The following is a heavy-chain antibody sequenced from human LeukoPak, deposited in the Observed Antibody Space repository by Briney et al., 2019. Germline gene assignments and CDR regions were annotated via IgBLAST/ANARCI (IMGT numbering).Heavy chain of an antibody. J-gene: IGHJ6*02. CDR1: GFTFSSYA. V-gene: IGHV3-23*01. Sequence: GGSLRLSCAASGFTFSSYAMSWVRQAPGKGLEWVSAISGSGGSTYYADSVKGRFTISRDNSKNTLYLQMNSLRAEDTAVYYCAKDFGSSWYREYYYYGMDVWGQGTTVTVSS. CDR2: ISGSGGST. CDR3: AKDFGSSWYREYYYYGMDV. D-gene: IGHD6-13*01.